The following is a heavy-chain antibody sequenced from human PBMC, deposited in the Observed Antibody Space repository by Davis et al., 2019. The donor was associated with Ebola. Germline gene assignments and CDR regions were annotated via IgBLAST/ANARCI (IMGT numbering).Heavy chain of an antibody. J-gene: IGHJ2*01. Sequence: SETLSLTCTVSGGSISSGGYYWSWIRQHPGKGLEWIGYIYYSGSTNYNPSLKSRVTISVDTSKNQFSLKLSSVTAADTAVYYCARGVTKSYWYFDVWGRGTLVTVSS. V-gene: IGHV4-61*08. CDR2: IYYSGST. D-gene: IGHD4-11*01. CDR1: GGSISSGGYY. CDR3: ARGVTKSYWYFDV.